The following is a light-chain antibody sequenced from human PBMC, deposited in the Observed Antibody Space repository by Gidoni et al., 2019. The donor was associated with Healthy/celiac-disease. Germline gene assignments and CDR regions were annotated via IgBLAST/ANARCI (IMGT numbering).Light chain of an antibody. V-gene: IGKV2-28*01. CDR1: QILLHSNGYNY. Sequence: IGRTHSPLSLPVTPGEQASISCRSSQILLHSNGYNYVDWYLQKPGQSPQPLLYLGSNRASGVPDRFSCSGSGTDFTLTISRVEAEDVGVSYCMQALQTLSFGGGTKLEIK. CDR3: MQALQTLS. J-gene: IGKJ4*01. CDR2: LGS.